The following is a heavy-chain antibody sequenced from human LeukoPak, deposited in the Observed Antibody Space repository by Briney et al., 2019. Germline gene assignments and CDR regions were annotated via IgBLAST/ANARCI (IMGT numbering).Heavy chain of an antibody. Sequence: GGSLSLSCAASGFTFSSYWMSWVRQAPGKGLEWVANIKQDGSEKYYVDSVRGRFTISRDNAKNSLYLQMNSLRAEDTAVYYCARANSSSWYYFDYWGQGTLVTVSS. CDR2: IKQDGSEK. J-gene: IGHJ4*02. CDR1: GFTFSSYW. CDR3: ARANSSSWYYFDY. D-gene: IGHD6-13*01. V-gene: IGHV3-7*01.